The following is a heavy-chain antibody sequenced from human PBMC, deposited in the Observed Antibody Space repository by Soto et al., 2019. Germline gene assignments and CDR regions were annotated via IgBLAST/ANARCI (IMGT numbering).Heavy chain of an antibody. J-gene: IGHJ4*02. D-gene: IGHD2-15*01. Sequence: PSETLSLTCIVSGDSISGYSWSWIRQSPGKGLDWIGYVHYSGSTNYNSSLKTRVTISVDTSKNQFSLKLSSVTAADTAVYYCATSGVVVAATYFRYWGQGTLVTVSS. CDR2: VHYSGST. CDR3: ATSGVVVAATYFRY. CDR1: GDSISGYS. V-gene: IGHV4-59*12.